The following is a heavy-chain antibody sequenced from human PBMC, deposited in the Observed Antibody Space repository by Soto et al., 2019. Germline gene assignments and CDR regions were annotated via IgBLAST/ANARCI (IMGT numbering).Heavy chain of an antibody. Sequence: GGSLRLSCAASGSTFSDYYMSWIRQAPGKGLEWVSYISSSGSTIYYADSVKGRFTISRDNAKNSLYLQMNSLRAEDTDVYYCAYQLPQLFDYWGQGTLVTVSS. CDR3: AYQLPQLFDY. CDR1: GSTFSDYY. V-gene: IGHV3-11*01. D-gene: IGHD2-2*01. CDR2: ISSSGSTI. J-gene: IGHJ4*02.